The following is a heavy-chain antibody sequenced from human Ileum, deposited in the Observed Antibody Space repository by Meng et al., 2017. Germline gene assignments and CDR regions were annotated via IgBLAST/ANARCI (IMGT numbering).Heavy chain of an antibody. D-gene: IGHD3-10*01. J-gene: IGHJ2*01. CDR3: ASPPSEGDL. V-gene: IGHV3-30*04. CDR1: GFTFSSYV. CDR2: ISYDGSNK. Sequence: GDLGGAGGGGVRAGRTLRLACAASGFTFSSYVMHCVRQAPGKGLEWVAVISYDGSNKYYADSVKGRFTISRDNSKNTLHLQMNSLRAEDTAVYYCASPPSEGDLWGRGTLVTVSS.